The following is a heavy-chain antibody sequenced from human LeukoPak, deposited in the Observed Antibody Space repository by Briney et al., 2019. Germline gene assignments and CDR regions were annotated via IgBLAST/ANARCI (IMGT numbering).Heavy chain of an antibody. CDR3: AHNALSYDSSGYYYSRYFDI. V-gene: IGHV2-5*02. Sequence: ESGPTLVNPTQTPTLTCTFSGFSLSTRGVGVGWIRQPPGKALEWLALIYWDDDKRYSPSLKGRLTITKDTSKNQVVLTMTNMDPVDTATYYCAHNALSYDSSGYYYSRYFDIWGRGTLVTVSS. CDR2: IYWDDDK. CDR1: GFSLSTRGVG. D-gene: IGHD3-22*01. J-gene: IGHJ2*01.